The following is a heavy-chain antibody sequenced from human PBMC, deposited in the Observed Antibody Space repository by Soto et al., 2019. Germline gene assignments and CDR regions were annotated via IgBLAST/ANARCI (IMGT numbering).Heavy chain of an antibody. J-gene: IGHJ4*02. CDR2: IIPIFGTA. Sequence: SVKVSCKASGCTFSSYAISWVRQAPGQGLEWMGGIIPIFGTANYAQKFQGRVTITADESTSTAYMELSSLRSGDTAVYYCARGDTAMGPYGPCPNWGQGTLVTVSS. V-gene: IGHV1-69*13. D-gene: IGHD5-18*01. CDR1: GCTFSSYA. CDR3: ARGDTAMGPYGPCPN.